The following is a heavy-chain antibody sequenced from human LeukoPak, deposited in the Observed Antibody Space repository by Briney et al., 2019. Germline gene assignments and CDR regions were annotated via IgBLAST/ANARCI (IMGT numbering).Heavy chain of an antibody. CDR2: IYYSGST. J-gene: IGHJ2*01. D-gene: IGHD5-18*01. CDR3: VRLFLDTARPNWYFDL. Sequence: SETLSLTCTVSGGSIRSYYWSWIRQPSGEGLEWSGYIYYSGSTNYNPSLKSRVTISVDTPKNQFSLKLSSVTAADTAVYYCVRLFLDTARPNWYFDLWGRGTLVTVSS. CDR1: GGSIRSYY. V-gene: IGHV4-59*08.